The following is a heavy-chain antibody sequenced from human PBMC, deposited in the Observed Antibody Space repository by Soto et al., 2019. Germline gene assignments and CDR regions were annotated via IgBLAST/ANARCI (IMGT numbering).Heavy chain of an antibody. J-gene: IGHJ3*02. Sequence: EVQLVESGGGLIQPGGSLRLSCAASGFTVSSNYMSWVRQAPGKGLEWLSVIYSGGSTYYADAVKGRFTISRDNSKNTLYLQRNGLRAEDTAVYYCAREGGGIVGDAFDIWGQGTMVTVSS. D-gene: IGHD1-26*01. CDR3: AREGGGIVGDAFDI. CDR2: IYSGGST. V-gene: IGHV3-53*01. CDR1: GFTVSSNY.